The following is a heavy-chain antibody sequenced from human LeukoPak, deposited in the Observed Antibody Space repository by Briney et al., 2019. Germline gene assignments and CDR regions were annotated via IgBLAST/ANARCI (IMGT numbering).Heavy chain of an antibody. V-gene: IGHV3-33*06. CDR1: GFTFSSYG. CDR3: AKDYPTPAH. CDR2: IWYDGSNK. Sequence: GGSLRLSCAASGFTFSSYGMHWVRQAPGKGLEWVAVIWYDGSNKYYADSVKGRFTISRDNSKNTLYLQMNSLRAEDTAVYYCAKDYPTPAHWGQGTLVAVSS. J-gene: IGHJ4*02.